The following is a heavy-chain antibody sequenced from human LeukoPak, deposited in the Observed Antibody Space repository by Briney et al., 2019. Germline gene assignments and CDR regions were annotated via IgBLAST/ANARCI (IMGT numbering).Heavy chain of an antibody. Sequence: SQTLSLTCAISGDNVSSNSAAWNWIRQSPSRGLEWLGRTYYRSKWYNDYAVSVKSRITINPDTSKNQFSLQLTSVTLEDTAVYYCVRGGQGDGYSADDAFDIWGQGTMVTVPS. CDR1: GDNVSSNSAA. CDR3: VRGGQGDGYSADDAFDI. V-gene: IGHV6-1*01. CDR2: TYYRSKWYN. J-gene: IGHJ3*02. D-gene: IGHD5-24*01.